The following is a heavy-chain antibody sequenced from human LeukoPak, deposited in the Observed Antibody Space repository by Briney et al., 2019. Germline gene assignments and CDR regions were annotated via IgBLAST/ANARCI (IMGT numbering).Heavy chain of an antibody. CDR2: ISSSGYTT. J-gene: IGHJ4*02. CDR1: GFTFSSYE. CDR3: ARGLGYSSDY. Sequence: GGSLRLSCAASGFTFSSYEMNWVRQAPGKGLEWVSYISSSGYTTYYADSVKGRFTTSRDNAKNSLYLRMNSLRAEDTAVYYCARGLGYSSDYWGQGTLVTVSS. D-gene: IGHD6-13*01. V-gene: IGHV3-48*03.